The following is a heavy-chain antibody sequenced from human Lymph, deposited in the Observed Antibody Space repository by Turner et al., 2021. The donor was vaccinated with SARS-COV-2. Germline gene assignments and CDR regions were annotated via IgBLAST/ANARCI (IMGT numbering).Heavy chain of an antibody. D-gene: IGHD3-9*01. CDR3: ARLLTSRTYFDY. J-gene: IGHJ4*02. CDR2: IYPRDSDT. Sequence: EVQLVQSGAEVKKSGESLKISFKGSGYSFTNYWIGWVRQMPGKGLECMGIIYPRDSDTRYSPSFQGQVTISADKSITTAYLQWSSLKASDTAMYYCARLLTSRTYFDYWGQGTLVTVSS. CDR1: GYSFTNYW. V-gene: IGHV5-51*01.